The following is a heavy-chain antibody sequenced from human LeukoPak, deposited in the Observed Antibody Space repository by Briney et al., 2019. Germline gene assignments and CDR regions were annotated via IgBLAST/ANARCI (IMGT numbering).Heavy chain of an antibody. CDR1: GFTFSRSA. CDR2: ISNDGMRK. V-gene: IGHV3-30*04. J-gene: IGHJ4*02. Sequence: GGSLRLSCAASGFTFSRSAMHWVRQPPGKGLEWMAVISNDGMRKFHADSVKGRFTISRDNSKNTLYLQMGSLTTEDTTLYYCARRRDGYNPELDYWGQGTLVTVSS. D-gene: IGHD5-24*01. CDR3: ARRRDGYNPELDY.